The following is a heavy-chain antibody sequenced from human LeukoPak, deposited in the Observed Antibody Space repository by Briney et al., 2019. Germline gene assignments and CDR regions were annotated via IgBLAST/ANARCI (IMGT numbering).Heavy chain of an antibody. CDR3: AKRATLTDFDY. D-gene: IGHD2/OR15-2a*01. CDR1: GFTFSSYG. J-gene: IGHJ4*02. CDR2: ISYDGSNK. Sequence: PGRSLGLSCAASGFTFSSYGMHWVRQAPGKGLEWVAVISYDGSNKYYADSVKGRFTISRDNSKNTLYLQMNSLRAEDTAVYYCAKRATLTDFDYWGQGTLVTVSS. V-gene: IGHV3-30*18.